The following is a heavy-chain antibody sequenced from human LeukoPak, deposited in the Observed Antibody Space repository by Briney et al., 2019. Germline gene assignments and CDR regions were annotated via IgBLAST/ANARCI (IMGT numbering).Heavy chain of an antibody. J-gene: IGHJ4*02. CDR2: TRNKANGYTT. CDR1: GFTFRDYY. V-gene: IGHV3-72*01. CDR3: ARGYCSSTSCRYAPDY. D-gene: IGHD2-2*01. Sequence: GGSLRLSCAASGFTFRDYYMDWVRQVPGKGLEWVGRTRNKANGYTTYYAASVKGRFTISRDDSKNSVYLHMNSLKTEDTAVYYCARGYCSSTSCRYAPDYWGQGTLVTVSS.